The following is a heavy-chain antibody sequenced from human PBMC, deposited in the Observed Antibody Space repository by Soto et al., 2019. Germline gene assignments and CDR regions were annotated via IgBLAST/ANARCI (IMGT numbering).Heavy chain of an antibody. D-gene: IGHD4-17*01. J-gene: IGHJ6*02. V-gene: IGHV3-7*05. CDR2: IKQDGSEK. CDR1: GFTFSSYW. CDR3: ARDSTVPSYYYYYGMDV. Sequence: GGSLRLSCAASGFTFSSYWMSWVRQAPGKGLEWVANIKQDGSEKYYVDSVKGRFTISRDNAKNSLYLQMNSLRAEDTAVYYCARDSTVPSYYYYYGMDVWGQGTTVTVS.